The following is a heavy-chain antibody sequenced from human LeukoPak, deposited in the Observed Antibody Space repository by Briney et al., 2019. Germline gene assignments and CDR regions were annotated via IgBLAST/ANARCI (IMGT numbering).Heavy chain of an antibody. Sequence: SETLSLTCTVSGGSISSGGYYWSWIRQHPGKGLEWIGYIYYSGSTYYNPSLKSRVTISVDTSKNQFSLKLSSVTAADTAVYYCARLTYYYDSSGYYGDRREYYFDYWGQGTLVTVSS. CDR3: ARLTYYYDSSGYYGDRREYYFDY. CDR2: IYYSGST. D-gene: IGHD3-22*01. CDR1: GGSISSGGYY. J-gene: IGHJ4*02. V-gene: IGHV4-31*03.